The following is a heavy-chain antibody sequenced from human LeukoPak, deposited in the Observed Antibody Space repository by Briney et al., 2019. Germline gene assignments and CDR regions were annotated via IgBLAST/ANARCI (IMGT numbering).Heavy chain of an antibody. V-gene: IGHV1-69*05. J-gene: IGHJ1*01. CDR1: GGTFSSYA. CDR3: ATPISFCGADCYPEYLQY. D-gene: IGHD2-21*02. CDR2: ITPIFGTA. Sequence: GSSVKVSCKASGGTFSSYAISWVRQAPGQGLEWMGGITPIFGTANYAQKFQGRVTITTDESTSTAYMELSSLRSEDTAVYYCATPISFCGADCYPEYLQYWGQGTLVTVSS.